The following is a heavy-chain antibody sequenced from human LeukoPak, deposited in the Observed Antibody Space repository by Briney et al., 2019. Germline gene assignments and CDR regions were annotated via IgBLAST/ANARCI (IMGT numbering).Heavy chain of an antibody. D-gene: IGHD1-1*01. V-gene: IGHV4-38-2*02. J-gene: IGHJ4*02. CDR2: IYYSGST. CDR1: GYSISSGYY. CDR3: ARVADDWNQFDY. Sequence: PSETLSLTCTVSGYSISSGYYWGWIRQPPGKGLEWIGYIYYSGSTYYNPSLKSRVTISVDTSKNQFSLKLSSVTAADTAVYYCARVADDWNQFDYWGQGTLVTVSS.